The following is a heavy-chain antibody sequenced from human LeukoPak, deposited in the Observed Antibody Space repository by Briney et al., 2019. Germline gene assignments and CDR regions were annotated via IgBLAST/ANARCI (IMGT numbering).Heavy chain of an antibody. V-gene: IGHV3-11*04. CDR3: ARDHLPVQLWSENRAFDY. D-gene: IGHD5-18*01. CDR2: ISSSGSTI. CDR1: GFSFSDYY. Sequence: PGGSLRVSCAASGFSFSDYYMSWIRQAPGKGLEWVSYISSSGSTIYYADSVEGRFTISRDNAKNSLYLQMNSLRAEDTAVYYCARDHLPVQLWSENRAFDYWGQGTLVTVSS. J-gene: IGHJ4*02.